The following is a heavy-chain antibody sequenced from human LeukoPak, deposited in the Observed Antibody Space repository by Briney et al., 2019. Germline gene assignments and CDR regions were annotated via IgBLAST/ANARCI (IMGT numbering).Heavy chain of an antibody. CDR1: GGSISSYY. CDR3: ARGVFCSGGSCYSSSFDY. Sequence: PSETLSLTCTVSGGSISSYYWSWIRPPPGKGLEWIGYIYYSGSTNYNPSLKSRVTISVDTSKNQFSLKLSSVTAADTAVYYCARGVFCSGGSCYSSSFDYWGQGTLVTVSS. D-gene: IGHD2-15*01. V-gene: IGHV4-59*01. J-gene: IGHJ4*02. CDR2: IYYSGST.